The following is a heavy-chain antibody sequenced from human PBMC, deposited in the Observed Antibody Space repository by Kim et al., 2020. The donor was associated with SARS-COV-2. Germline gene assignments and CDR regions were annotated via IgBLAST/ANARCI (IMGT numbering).Heavy chain of an antibody. CDR2: INAGNGNT. V-gene: IGHV1-3*01. J-gene: IGHJ5*02. CDR1: GYTFTSYA. CDR3: ARDPVGEVVLVVYAIEDGGGFDP. D-gene: IGHD2-8*02. Sequence: ASVKVSCKASGYTFTSYAMHWVRQAPGQRLEWMGWINAGNGNTKYSQKFQGRVTITRDTSASTAYMELSSLRSEDTAVYYCARDPVGEVVLVVYAIEDGGGFDPWGQGTLVTVSS.